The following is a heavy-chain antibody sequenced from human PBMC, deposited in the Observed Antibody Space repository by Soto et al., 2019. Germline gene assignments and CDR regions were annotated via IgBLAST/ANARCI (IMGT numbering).Heavy chain of an antibody. CDR2: IWYDGSNK. Sequence: PGGSLRLSCAASGFTFSSYGMHWVRQAPCKGLEWVAVIWYDGSNKYYADSVKGRFTISRDNSKNTLYLQMNSLRAEDTAVYYCARDRVVAATYQSISPKKYYYGMDVWGQGTTVTVSS. CDR3: ARDRVVAATYQSISPKKYYYGMDV. J-gene: IGHJ6*02. CDR1: GFTFSSYG. D-gene: IGHD2-15*01. V-gene: IGHV3-33*01.